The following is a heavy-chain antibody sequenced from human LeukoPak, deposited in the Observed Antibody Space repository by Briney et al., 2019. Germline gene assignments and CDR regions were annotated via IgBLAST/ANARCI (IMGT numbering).Heavy chain of an antibody. V-gene: IGHV3-33*01. CDR2: IWYDGSNK. CDR1: GFTFSSYG. D-gene: IGHD5-18*01. Sequence: GGSLRLSCAASGFTFSSYGMHRVRQAPSKGLEWVAVIWYDGSNKYYADSVKGRFTISRDNSKNTLYLQMNSLRAEDTAVYYCAGDGRGAYSYGLTLLDYYGMDVWGQGTTVTVSS. CDR3: AGDGRGAYSYGLTLLDYYGMDV. J-gene: IGHJ6*02.